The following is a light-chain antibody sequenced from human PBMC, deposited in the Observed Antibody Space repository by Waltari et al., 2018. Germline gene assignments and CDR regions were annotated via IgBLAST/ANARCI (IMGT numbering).Light chain of an antibody. J-gene: IGKJ5*01. V-gene: IGKV1-39*01. Sequence: DIQMTQSPSSLSASVGGRVTITCRASETIDTYLNWYQHKPGQAPKLLIYAASSLQSGVPSRFSGSGSGTDFTLTISNLQPEDFATHYCQQSYSTLSITFGQGTRLEI. CDR1: ETIDTY. CDR3: QQSYSTLSIT. CDR2: AAS.